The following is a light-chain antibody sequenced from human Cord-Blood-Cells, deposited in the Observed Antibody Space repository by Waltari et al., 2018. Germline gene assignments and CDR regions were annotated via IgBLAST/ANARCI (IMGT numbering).Light chain of an antibody. J-gene: IGKJ1*01. CDR1: PSVSSN. Sequence: EIVMTQSPATLSVSPGERATLSCRASPSVSSNLAWYQQKPGQAPRLLLYGASTRATGIPARFSGSGSGTEFTLTISSLQSEDFAVYYCQQYNNWPPWTFGQGTKVEIK. CDR3: QQYNNWPPWT. V-gene: IGKV3-15*01. CDR2: GAS.